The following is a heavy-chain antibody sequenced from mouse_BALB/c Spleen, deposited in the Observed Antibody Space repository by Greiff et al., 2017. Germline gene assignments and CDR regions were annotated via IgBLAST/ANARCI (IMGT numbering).Heavy chain of an antibody. Sequence: EVQLVESGGGLVKPGGSLKLSCAASGFTFSDYYMYWVRQTPEKRLEWVATISDGGSYTYYPDSVKGRFTISRDNAKNNLYLQMSSLKSEDTAMYYCARDRFRGAFDYWGQGTTLTVSS. D-gene: IGHD3-3*01. J-gene: IGHJ2*01. CDR1: GFTFSDYY. V-gene: IGHV5-4*02. CDR2: ISDGGSYT. CDR3: ARDRFRGAFDY.